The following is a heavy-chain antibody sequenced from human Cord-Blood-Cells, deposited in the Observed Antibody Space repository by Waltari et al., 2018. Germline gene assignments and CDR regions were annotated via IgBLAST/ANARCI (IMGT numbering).Heavy chain of an antibody. CDR3: AISGVGYSGYDLWFDP. D-gene: IGHD5-12*01. CDR2: IYYSGST. J-gene: IGHJ5*02. V-gene: IGHV4-31*03. Sequence: QVQLQESGPGLVKPSQTLSLPCTVSGGPISSGGYYWSWIRQHPGKGLEWIGYIYYSGSTYYNPSLKSRVTISVDTSKNQFSLKLSSVTAADTAVYYCAISGVGYSGYDLWFDPWGQGTLVTVSS. CDR1: GGPISSGGYY.